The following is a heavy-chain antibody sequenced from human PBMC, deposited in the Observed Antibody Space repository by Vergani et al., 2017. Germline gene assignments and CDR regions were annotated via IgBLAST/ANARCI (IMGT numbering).Heavy chain of an antibody. CDR1: GGTFSSYA. D-gene: IGHD3-3*01. J-gene: IGHJ4*02. CDR2: IIPIFGTA. CDR3: ARLYDFWSGYYSETFDY. V-gene: IGHV1-69*01. Sequence: QVQLVQSGAEVKKPGSSVKVSCKASGGTFSSYAISWVRQAPGKGLEWVGGIIPIFGTANYAQKFQGRVTITADESTSTAYMELSSLRSEDTAVYYCARLYDFWSGYYSETFDYWGQGTLVTVSS.